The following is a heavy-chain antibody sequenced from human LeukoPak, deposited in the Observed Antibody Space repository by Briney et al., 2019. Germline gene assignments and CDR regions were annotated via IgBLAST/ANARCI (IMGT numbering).Heavy chain of an antibody. CDR3: ASSIVARLDC. J-gene: IGHJ4*02. Sequence: ASVKVSCKASGFTFTNYYIHWVRQSPGQGLEWMGELNPSGGGTRYAQKFQGRVTMTRDMSANTVDMELSSLRSEDTATYYCASSIVARLDCWGQGTRVTVTS. CDR1: GFTFTNYY. CDR2: LNPSGGGT. D-gene: IGHD6-6*01. V-gene: IGHV1-46*01.